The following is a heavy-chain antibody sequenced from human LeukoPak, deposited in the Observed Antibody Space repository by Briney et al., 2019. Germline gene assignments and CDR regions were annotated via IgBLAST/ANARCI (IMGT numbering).Heavy chain of an antibody. Sequence: SETLSLTCTVSGGSISSYYWSWIRQPPGKGLEWIGYIYYSGSTNYNPSLKSRVTISVDTSKNQFSLKLSSVTAADTAVYYCARVGATPEYFQHWGQGTLVTVSS. CDR2: IYYSGST. CDR3: ARVGATPEYFQH. D-gene: IGHD4/OR15-4a*01. CDR1: GGSISSYY. J-gene: IGHJ1*01. V-gene: IGHV4-59*01.